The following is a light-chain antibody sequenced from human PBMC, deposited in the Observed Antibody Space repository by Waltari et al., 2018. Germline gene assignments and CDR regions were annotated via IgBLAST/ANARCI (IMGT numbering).Light chain of an antibody. J-gene: IGKJ2*01. CDR3: QQYNKWPPYT. CDR2: GAS. Sequence: EIVMTQSPATLSVSPGERATLSCRASQSVGSDLAWYQQKPGRAPNLLIHGASTRVTGIPARFSGSGSGTEFTLTISSLQSEDFAVYYCQQYNKWPPYTFGQGTKLKIK. CDR1: QSVGSD. V-gene: IGKV3-15*01.